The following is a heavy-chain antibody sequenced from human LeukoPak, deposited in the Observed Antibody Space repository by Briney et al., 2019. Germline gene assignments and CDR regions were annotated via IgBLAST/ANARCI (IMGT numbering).Heavy chain of an antibody. CDR3: ARGSGSPGDY. V-gene: IGHV3-74*01. J-gene: IGHJ4*02. Sequence: GGSLRLSCAASGFTFSSYWMHWVRQAPGKGLVWVSRINSDGSSTSYADSVKGRFTISRDNAQNTLFLQMDGLRAEDTAVYYCARGSGSPGDYWGQGTLVIVSS. CDR1: GFTFSSYW. CDR2: INSDGSST. D-gene: IGHD3-3*01.